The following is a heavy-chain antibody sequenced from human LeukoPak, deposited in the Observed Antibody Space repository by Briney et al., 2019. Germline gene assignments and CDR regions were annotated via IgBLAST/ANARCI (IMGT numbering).Heavy chain of an antibody. CDR2: KSYDGSNK. D-gene: IGHD3-9*01. V-gene: IGHV3-30*18. Sequence: PGGSLRLSCAASGFTFSSYGMHWVRQAPGKGLEWVAVKSYDGSNKYYADSVKGRFTISRDNSKNTLYLQMNSLRAEDTAVYYCAKVSHYDILTGHFDYWGQGTLVTVSS. J-gene: IGHJ4*02. CDR3: AKVSHYDILTGHFDY. CDR1: GFTFSSYG.